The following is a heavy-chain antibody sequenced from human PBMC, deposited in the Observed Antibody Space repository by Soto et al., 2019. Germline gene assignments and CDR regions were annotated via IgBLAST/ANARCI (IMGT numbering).Heavy chain of an antibody. J-gene: IGHJ6*02. CDR2: IFYGGIT. Sequence: ETLSLTCRVTVGSIITYYLSRPRQPTRKGPEWIGYIFYGGITIYNPSPKSRVTISLYTSNNQFSLHLTSVTAADTAGYYCARDLGLVVLLDANLVPVTYYGLDVWGPGCTVTFSS. CDR3: ARDLGLVVLLDANLVPVTYYGLDV. V-gene: IGHV4-59*01. CDR1: VGSIITYY. D-gene: IGHD1-20*01.